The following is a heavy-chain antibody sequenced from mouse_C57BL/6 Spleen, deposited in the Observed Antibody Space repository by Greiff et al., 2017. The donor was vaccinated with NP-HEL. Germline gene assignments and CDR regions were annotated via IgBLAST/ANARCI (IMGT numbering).Heavy chain of an antibody. CDR2: IYPRSGNT. V-gene: IGHV1-81*01. CDR1: GYTFTSYG. J-gene: IGHJ3*01. D-gene: IGHD2-4*01. CDR3: ARGDYDVDAY. Sequence: VQLQQSGAELARPGASVKLSCKASGYTFTSYGISWVKQRTGQGLEWIGEIYPRSGNTYYNEKFKGKATLTADKSSSTAYMELRSLTSEDFAVYFCARGDYDVDAYWGQGTLVTVSA.